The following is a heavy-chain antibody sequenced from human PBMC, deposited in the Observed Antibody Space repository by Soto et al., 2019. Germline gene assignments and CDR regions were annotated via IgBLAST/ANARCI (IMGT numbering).Heavy chain of an antibody. CDR3: ARAIVGGYPGVFAY. CDR1: GGTFSSYA. V-gene: IGHV1-69*06. J-gene: IGHJ4*02. CDR2: IIPIFGTA. Sequence: GASVKVSCKASGGTFSSYAISWVRQAPGQGLEWMGRIIPIFGTANYAQKFQGRVTITADKSTSTAYMELSSLRSEDTAVYYCARAIVGGYPGVFAYWGQGTLVTVSS. D-gene: IGHD5-12*01.